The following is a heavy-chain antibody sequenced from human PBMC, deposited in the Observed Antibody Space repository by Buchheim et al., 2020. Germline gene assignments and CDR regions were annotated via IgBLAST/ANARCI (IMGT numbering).Heavy chain of an antibody. V-gene: IGHV4-39*01. D-gene: IGHD3-3*01. CDR3: ARTYYDFWSGYNNFDY. CDR2: IYYSGST. Sequence: QLQLQESGPGLVKPSETLSLTCTVSGGSISSSRYYWGWIRQPPGKGLEWIGSIYYSGSTYYNPSLKIRVTISVDTSKNQFSLKLSSVTAADTAVYYCARTYYDFWSGYNNFDYWGQGTL. J-gene: IGHJ4*02. CDR1: GGSISSSRYY.